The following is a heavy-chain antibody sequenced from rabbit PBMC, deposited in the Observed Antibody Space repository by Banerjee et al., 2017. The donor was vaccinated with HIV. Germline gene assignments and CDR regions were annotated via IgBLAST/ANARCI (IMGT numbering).Heavy chain of an antibody. CDR1: GFSFSSKYV. CDR2: INTSSGNT. CDR3: ARIITIPYYFNL. J-gene: IGHJ4*01. V-gene: IGHV1S45*01. Sequence: QEQLVESGGGLVTLGGSLTLTCTASGFSFSSKYVMCWVRQAPGKGLEWIGCINTSSGNTVYASWAKGRFTISKTSSTTVTLQMTSLTAADTATYFCARIITIPYYFNLWGQGTLVTVS. D-gene: IGHD2-1*01.